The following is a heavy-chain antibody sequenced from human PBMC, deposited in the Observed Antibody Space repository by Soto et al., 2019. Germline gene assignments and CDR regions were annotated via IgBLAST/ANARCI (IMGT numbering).Heavy chain of an antibody. Sequence: GESLKISCKGSGYSVTSYWMGWVRQMPGKGLEWMGIIYPGDSDTRYSPSFQGQVTISADKSISTAYLQWSSLRAEDTAVYYCARDLGGLAMVTVSYYYYGMDVWGQGTTVTVSS. D-gene: IGHD5-18*01. CDR3: ARDLGGLAMVTVSYYYYGMDV. CDR1: GYSVTSYW. J-gene: IGHJ6*02. V-gene: IGHV5-51*01. CDR2: IYPGDSDT.